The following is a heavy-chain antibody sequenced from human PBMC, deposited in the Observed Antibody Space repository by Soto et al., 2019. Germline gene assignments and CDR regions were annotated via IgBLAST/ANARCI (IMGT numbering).Heavy chain of an antibody. CDR1: GFSLSNARMG. J-gene: IGHJ4*02. CDR2: IFSNDEK. V-gene: IGHV2-26*01. D-gene: IGHD3-22*01. CDR3: ARIGSSGYSYYFDY. Sequence: QVTLKESGPVLVKPTETLTLTCTVSGFSLSNARMGVSWIRQPPGKALEWLAHIFSNDEKSYSTSLKSRLTISKDTSKNQVVLTMTNMDPVDTATYYCARIGSSGYSYYFDYWGQGTLVTVSS.